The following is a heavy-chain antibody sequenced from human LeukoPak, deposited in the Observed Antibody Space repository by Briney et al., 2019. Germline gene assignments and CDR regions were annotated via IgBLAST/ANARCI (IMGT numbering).Heavy chain of an antibody. Sequence: GGSLRLSCAASGFTFSSYSMNWVRQAPGKGLEWVSSISSSSSYIYYADSVKGRFTISRDNAKSSLYLQMNSLRADDTAVYYCARGSTVAGTRTVPSPERWGQGTLVTVSS. CDR3: ARGSTVAGTRTVPSPER. J-gene: IGHJ4*02. V-gene: IGHV3-21*06. CDR1: GFTFSSYS. D-gene: IGHD6-19*01. CDR2: ISSSSSYI.